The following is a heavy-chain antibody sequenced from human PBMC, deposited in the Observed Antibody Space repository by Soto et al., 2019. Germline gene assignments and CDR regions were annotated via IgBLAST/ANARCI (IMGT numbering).Heavy chain of an antibody. Sequence: GSLRLSCAASGFTFSSYSMNWVRQAPGKGLEWVSSISSSSSYIYYADSVKGRFTISRDNAKNSLYLQMNSLRAEDTAVYYCARDLRAVDDIVVVPAAIGYWGQGTLLTVSS. CDR1: GFTFSSYS. J-gene: IGHJ4*02. V-gene: IGHV3-21*01. CDR2: ISSSSSYI. D-gene: IGHD2-2*01. CDR3: ARDLRAVDDIVVVPAAIGY.